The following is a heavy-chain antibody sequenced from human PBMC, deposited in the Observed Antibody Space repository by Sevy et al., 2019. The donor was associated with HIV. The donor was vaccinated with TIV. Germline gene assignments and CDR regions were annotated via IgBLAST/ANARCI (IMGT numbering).Heavy chain of an antibody. CDR1: GGTFSSYA. Sequence: ASVKVSCKASGGTFSSYAISWVRQAPGQGLEWMGGIIPIFGTANYAQKFQGRVTITADESTSTAYMELSSLRSEDTAVYYCATTGTTTVPIDPWGQGTLVTVSS. CDR3: ATTGTTTVPIDP. V-gene: IGHV1-69*13. J-gene: IGHJ5*02. D-gene: IGHD1-1*01. CDR2: IIPIFGTA.